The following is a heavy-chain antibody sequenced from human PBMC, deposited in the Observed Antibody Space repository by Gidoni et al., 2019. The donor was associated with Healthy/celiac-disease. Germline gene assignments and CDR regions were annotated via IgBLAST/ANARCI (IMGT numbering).Heavy chain of an antibody. D-gene: IGHD3-3*01. CDR3: ASSTTIFGVRALGY. CDR2: INPSGGST. J-gene: IGHJ4*02. Sequence: QGLEWMGIINPSGGSTSYAQKFQGRVTMTRDTSTSTVYMELSSLRSEDTAVYYCASSTTIFGVRALGYWGQGTLVTVSS. V-gene: IGHV1-46*01.